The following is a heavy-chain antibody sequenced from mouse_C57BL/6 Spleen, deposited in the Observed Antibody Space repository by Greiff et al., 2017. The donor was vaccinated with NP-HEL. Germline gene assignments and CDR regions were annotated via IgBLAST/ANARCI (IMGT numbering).Heavy chain of an antibody. CDR1: GYTFTSYW. Sequence: QVQLQQPGAELVKPGASVKLSCKASGYTFTSYWMQWVKQRPGQGLEWIGEIDPSDSYTNYNQTFKGKATLTVDTSSNTAYMQLSRLTSEDAAVYYCGRAPITTVVAKAMDYWGQGTSVTVSS. J-gene: IGHJ4*01. D-gene: IGHD1-1*01. CDR2: IDPSDSYT. CDR3: GRAPITTVVAKAMDY. V-gene: IGHV1-50*01.